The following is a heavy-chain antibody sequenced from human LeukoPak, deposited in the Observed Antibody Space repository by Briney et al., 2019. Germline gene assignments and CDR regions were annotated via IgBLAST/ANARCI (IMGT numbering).Heavy chain of an antibody. J-gene: IGHJ3*02. D-gene: IGHD3-22*01. V-gene: IGHV4-34*01. CDR2: INHSGST. CDR3: ARGLYYYDSSGYYEDAFDI. CDR1: GGSFSGYY. Sequence: SETLSLTCAVYGGSFSGYYWSWIRQPPGKGLEWIGEINHSGSTNYNPSLKSRVTISVDTSKNQFSLRLSSVTAADTAVYYCARGLYYYDSSGYYEDAFDIRGQGTMVTVSS.